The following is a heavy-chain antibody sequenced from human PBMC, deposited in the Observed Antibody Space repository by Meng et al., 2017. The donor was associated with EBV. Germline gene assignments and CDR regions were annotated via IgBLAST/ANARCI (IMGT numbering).Heavy chain of an antibody. Sequence: QGQLQESGPGLVEPSGTLSLTCAVSGGSISSSNWWSWVRQPPGKGLEWIGEIYHSGSTNYNPSLKSRVTISVDKSKNQFSLKLSSVTAADTAVYYCARRSLDYYDSSGFDYWGQGTLVTVSS. D-gene: IGHD3-22*01. CDR2: IYHSGST. CDR1: GGSISSSNW. CDR3: ARRSLDYYDSSGFDY. V-gene: IGHV4-4*02. J-gene: IGHJ4*02.